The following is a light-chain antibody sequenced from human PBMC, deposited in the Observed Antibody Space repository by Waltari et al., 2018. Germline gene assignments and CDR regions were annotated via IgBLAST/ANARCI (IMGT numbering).Light chain of an antibody. CDR1: SSNVGPNY. Sequence: QSVLTQPPSTSGTPGQRVPIPCSGSSSNVGPNYVSWYQQLPGTAPTPPIYNNNRRPAGVPARFSGSKSGTSASLAISGLQSEDEADYYCAAWDDSLNAWMFGGGTKLTVL. V-gene: IGLV1-44*01. CDR2: NNN. CDR3: AAWDDSLNAWM. J-gene: IGLJ3*02.